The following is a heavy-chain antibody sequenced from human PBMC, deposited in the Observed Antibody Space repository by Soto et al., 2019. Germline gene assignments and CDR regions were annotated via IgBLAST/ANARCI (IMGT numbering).Heavy chain of an antibody. CDR3: ARANEALGYCSGGSCYPYVGDAFGI. CDR2: MNPNSGNT. V-gene: IGHV1-8*01. D-gene: IGHD2-15*01. Sequence: ASVKVSCKASGYTFTSYDINWVRQATGQGLEWMGWMNPNSGNTGYAQKFQGRVTMTRNTSISTAYMELSSLRSEDTAVYYCARANEALGYCSGGSCYPYVGDAFGIWGQGTMVTVSS. CDR1: GYTFTSYD. J-gene: IGHJ3*02.